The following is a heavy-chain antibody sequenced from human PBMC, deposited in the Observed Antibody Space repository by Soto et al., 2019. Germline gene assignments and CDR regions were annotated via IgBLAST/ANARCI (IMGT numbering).Heavy chain of an antibody. CDR2: ISAYNGNT. CDR3: ARDMGLDYGDYYFDY. J-gene: IGHJ4*02. V-gene: IGHV1-18*01. D-gene: IGHD4-17*01. Sequence: ASVKVSCKASGYTFTSYGISWVRQAPGQGLEWMGWISAYNGNTNYAQKLQGRVTMTTDTSTSTAYMELRSLRSDDTAVYYCARDMGLDYGDYYFDYWGQGTLVTVSS. CDR1: GYTFTSYG.